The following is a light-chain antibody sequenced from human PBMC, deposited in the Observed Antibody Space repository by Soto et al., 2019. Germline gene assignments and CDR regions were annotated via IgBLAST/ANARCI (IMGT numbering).Light chain of an antibody. CDR3: QQRTGWPIT. J-gene: IGKJ5*01. CDR2: DAS. CDR1: QSVGNN. Sequence: EIVWTQSPATLYLSPGERATLSCRASQSVGNNLAGIQQKPGQAHRLLVYDASNRATGIPDRFSGSGSRTDFTLNMSSLEPEDFAVYYCQQRTGWPITCGQGTRLEIK. V-gene: IGKV3-11*01.